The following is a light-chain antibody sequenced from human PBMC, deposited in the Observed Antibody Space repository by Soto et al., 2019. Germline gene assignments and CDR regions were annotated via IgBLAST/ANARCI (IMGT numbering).Light chain of an antibody. V-gene: IGKV1-6*01. Sequence: AIELTQSPSSLSASLGDRVTITCRASQGIRSALGWYQQKPGKVPKLLIYAASTLQSGVPPRFSGSGSGTDFTLAISSLQPEDSATYYCLQDINYPWTFGQGTKVDIK. CDR2: AAS. CDR1: QGIRSA. J-gene: IGKJ1*01. CDR3: LQDINYPWT.